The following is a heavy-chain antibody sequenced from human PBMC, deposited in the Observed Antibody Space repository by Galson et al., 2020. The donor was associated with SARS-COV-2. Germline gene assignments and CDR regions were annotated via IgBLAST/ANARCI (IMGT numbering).Heavy chain of an antibody. J-gene: IGHJ4*01. CDR3: ARDGTGLGKFDY. CDR1: GFTFSSYA. D-gene: IGHD7-27*01. CDR2: ISYDGSNK. Sequence: GGSLRLSCAASGFTFSSYAMHWVRQAPGKGLEWVAVISYDGSNKYYADSVKGRFTISRDNSKNTLYLQMNSLRAEDTAVYYCARDGTGLGKFDYWGQGTLVTVSS. V-gene: IGHV3-30*04.